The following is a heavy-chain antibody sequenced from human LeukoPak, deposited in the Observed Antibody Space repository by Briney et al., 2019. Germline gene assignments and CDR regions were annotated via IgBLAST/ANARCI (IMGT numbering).Heavy chain of an antibody. CDR1: GFTFSSYG. Sequence: GGSLRLSCAASGFTFSSYGMHWVRQAPGKGLEWVAVISYDGSNKYYADSVKGRFTISRDNSKNSLYLQMNSLRAEDTAVYYCARDGRYSGSFDYWGQGALVTVSS. V-gene: IGHV3-30*03. D-gene: IGHD1-26*01. CDR2: ISYDGSNK. J-gene: IGHJ4*02. CDR3: ARDGRYSGSFDY.